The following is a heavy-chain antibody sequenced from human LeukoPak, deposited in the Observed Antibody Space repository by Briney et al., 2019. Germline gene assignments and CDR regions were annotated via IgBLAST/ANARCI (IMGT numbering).Heavy chain of an antibody. Sequence: GGSLRLSCAASGFTFSSYSMNWVRQAPGKGLEWVSSISSSSSSYKYYADSVKGRFTISRDNAKNSLYLQMNSLRAEDTAVYYCAREMLAAVAAQSWGQGTLVTVSS. J-gene: IGHJ5*02. CDR2: ISSSSSSYK. CDR1: GFTFSSYS. CDR3: AREMLAAVAAQS. D-gene: IGHD6-19*01. V-gene: IGHV3-21*01.